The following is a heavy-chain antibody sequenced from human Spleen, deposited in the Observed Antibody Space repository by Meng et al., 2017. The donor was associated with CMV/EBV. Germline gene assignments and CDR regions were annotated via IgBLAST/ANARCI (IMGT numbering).Heavy chain of an antibody. CDR1: GYSFTSYW. Sequence: KGSGYSFTSYWIGWARQMPGKGLEWMGIIYPGDSDTRYSPSFQGQVTISADKSISTAYLQWSSLKASDTAMYYCARQRGNWNDGWDYWGQGTLVTVSS. V-gene: IGHV5-51*01. CDR3: ARQRGNWNDGWDY. J-gene: IGHJ4*02. D-gene: IGHD1-20*01. CDR2: IYPGDSDT.